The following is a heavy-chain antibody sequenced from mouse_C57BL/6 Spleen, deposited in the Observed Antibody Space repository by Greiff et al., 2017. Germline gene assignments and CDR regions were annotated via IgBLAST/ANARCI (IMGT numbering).Heavy chain of an antibody. CDR1: GYSFTDYN. J-gene: IGHJ4*01. Sequence: EVQLQESGPELVKPGASVKISCKASGYSFTDYNMNWVKQSNGKSLEWIGVINPNYGTTSYNQKFKGKATLTVDQSSSTAYMQLNSLTSEDSAVYCCARISLGRNYAMDYWGQGTSVTVSS. V-gene: IGHV1-39*01. CDR2: INPNYGTT. CDR3: ARISLGRNYAMDY. D-gene: IGHD4-1*01.